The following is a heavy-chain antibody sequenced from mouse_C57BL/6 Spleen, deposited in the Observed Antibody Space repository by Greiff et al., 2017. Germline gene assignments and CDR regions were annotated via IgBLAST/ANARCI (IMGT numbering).Heavy chain of an antibody. V-gene: IGHV1-26*01. D-gene: IGHD2-5*01. Sequence: EVQLQQSGPELVKPGASVKISCKASGYTFTDYYMNWVKQSHGKSLEWIGDINPNNGGTSYNQKFKGKATLTVDKSSSTAYMELRSLTSEDSAVYYCARKHYSNCDVWGTGTTVTVSS. CDR3: ARKHYSNCDV. CDR1: GYTFTDYY. CDR2: INPNNGGT. J-gene: IGHJ1*03.